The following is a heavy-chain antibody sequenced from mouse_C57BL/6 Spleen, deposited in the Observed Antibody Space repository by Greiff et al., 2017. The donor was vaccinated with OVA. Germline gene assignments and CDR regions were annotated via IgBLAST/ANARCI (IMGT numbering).Heavy chain of an antibody. J-gene: IGHJ1*03. V-gene: IGHV5-6*01. Sequence: EVQLQESGGDLVKPGGSLKLSCAASGFTFSSYGMSWVRQTPDKRLEWVATISSGGSYTYYPDSVKGRFTISRDNAKNTLYLQMSSLKSEDTAMYYCARQRIEYDYDVYWYFDVWGTGTTVTVSS. D-gene: IGHD2-4*01. CDR3: ARQRIEYDYDVYWYFDV. CDR1: GFTFSSYG. CDR2: ISSGGSYT.